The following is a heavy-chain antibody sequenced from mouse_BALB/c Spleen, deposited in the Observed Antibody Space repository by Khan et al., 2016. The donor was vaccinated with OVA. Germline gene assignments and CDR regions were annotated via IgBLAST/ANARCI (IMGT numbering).Heavy chain of an antibody. Sequence: VQLQQPGPELMKPGASMKISCKASGYSFTSYYIHWVKESHGKSLEWIGYIDPFSGGTTYNQKFKGKATLTVDKSSSTAYIHLSNLTSEDSAVYDCTEHSYVAWFTYWGQGTLVTVSA. D-gene: IGHD2-12*01. CDR1: GYSFTSYY. V-gene: IGHV1S135*01. CDR3: TEHSYVAWFTY. CDR2: IDPFSGGT. J-gene: IGHJ3*01.